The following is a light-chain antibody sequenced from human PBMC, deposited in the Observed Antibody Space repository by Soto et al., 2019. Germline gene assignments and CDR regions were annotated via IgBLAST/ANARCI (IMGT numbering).Light chain of an antibody. CDR1: QSISSY. CDR2: AAS. Sequence: DIQMTQSPSSLSASVGDRVTITCRASQSISSYINWYQQKPGKTPKLLIYAASSLQSGVPSRFSGSGSGTDFSLTISSLQSEDFATSYCRQSYSTPCSFGPGTRLEIK. CDR3: RQSYSTPCS. V-gene: IGKV1-39*01. J-gene: IGKJ5*01.